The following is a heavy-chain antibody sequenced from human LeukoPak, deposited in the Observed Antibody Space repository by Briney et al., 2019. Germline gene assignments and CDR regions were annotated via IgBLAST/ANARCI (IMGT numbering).Heavy chain of an antibody. CDR2: IFHSGST. CDR1: GDSISSSNW. CDR3: AKSNGYGLVDI. D-gene: IGHD3-10*01. V-gene: IGHV4-4*02. J-gene: IGHJ3*02. Sequence: SETLSLTCAVSGDSISSSNWWSWVRQPPGKGLEWIGEIFHSGSTYYSPSLKSRVTISLDTSRNQFSLKLNSVTAADTAVYYCAKSNGYGLVDIWGQGTMVTVSS.